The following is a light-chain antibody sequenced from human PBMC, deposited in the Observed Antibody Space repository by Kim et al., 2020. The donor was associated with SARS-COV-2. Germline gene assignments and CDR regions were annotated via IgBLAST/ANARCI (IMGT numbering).Light chain of an antibody. CDR2: DNN. CDR3: GTWDSSLIAWV. V-gene: IGLV1-51*01. CDR1: SSNIGNNY. Sequence: QSVLTQPPSVSAAPGQKVTISCSGSSSNIGNNYVSWYQQLPGTAPKLLIYDNNRRPSGIPDRFSGSKSGTSATLGITGLQTGDEADYYCGTWDSSLIAWVFGGGTQLTVL. J-gene: IGLJ3*02.